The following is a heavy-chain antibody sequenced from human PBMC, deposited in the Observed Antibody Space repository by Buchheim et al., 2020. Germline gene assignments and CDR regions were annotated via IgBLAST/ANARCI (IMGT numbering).Heavy chain of an antibody. CDR1: GFTFSSYS. V-gene: IGHV3-21*01. D-gene: IGHD2-2*01. CDR2: ISSSSSYI. Sequence: EVQLVESGGGLVKPGGSLRLSCAASGFTFSSYSMNWVRQAPGKGLEWVSSISSSSSYIYYADSVKGRFTISRDNATNSLYLQMNSLRAKDTAVYYCARSDIVVVPAAEFDYWGQGTL. CDR3: ARSDIVVVPAAEFDY. J-gene: IGHJ4*02.